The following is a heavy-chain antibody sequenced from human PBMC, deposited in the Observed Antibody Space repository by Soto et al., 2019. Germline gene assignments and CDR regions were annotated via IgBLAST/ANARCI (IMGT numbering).Heavy chain of an antibody. V-gene: IGHV3-30-3*02. D-gene: IGHD3-22*01. CDR2: VSYDGSNK. J-gene: IGHJ4*02. CDR3: AKIESRFFYDSTGYYPFDY. CDR1: GFTFSSYA. Sequence: PGGSLRLSCAASGFTFSSYAMHWVRQAPGKGLEWVSVVSYDGSNKYYADSVMGRFTISRDNSKNTVYLQMNSLRAEDTAVYYCAKIESRFFYDSTGYYPFDYWGQGTLVTVSS.